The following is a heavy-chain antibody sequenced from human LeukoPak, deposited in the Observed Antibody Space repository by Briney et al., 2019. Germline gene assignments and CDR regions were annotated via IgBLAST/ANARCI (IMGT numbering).Heavy chain of an antibody. CDR1: GFTFSSYE. V-gene: IGHV3-30-3*01. CDR3: AKDNNYFDY. Sequence: AGGSLRLSCAASGFTFSSYEMNWVRQAPGKGLEWVAIISDDGSKKFYADSVRGRFTISRDDSKSTLYLEMNSLSTEDTALYYCAKDNNYFDYWGQGTLVTVSS. CDR2: ISDDGSKK. J-gene: IGHJ4*02.